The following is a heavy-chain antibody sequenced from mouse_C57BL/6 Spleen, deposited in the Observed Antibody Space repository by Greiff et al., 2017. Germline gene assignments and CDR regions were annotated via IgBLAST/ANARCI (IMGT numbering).Heavy chain of an antibody. CDR2: INPSSGFT. CDR1: GYTFTSYT. CDR3: ARSGSDYYAMDY. Sequence: QVQLQQSGAELARPGASVKMSCKASGYTFTSYTMHWVKQRPGKGLEWIGYINPSSGFTKYNQKFKDKATLTADKSSSTAYMQLSSLTSEDSAVYYCARSGSDYYAMDYWGQGTSVTVSS. D-gene: IGHD4-1*01. J-gene: IGHJ4*01. V-gene: IGHV1-4*01.